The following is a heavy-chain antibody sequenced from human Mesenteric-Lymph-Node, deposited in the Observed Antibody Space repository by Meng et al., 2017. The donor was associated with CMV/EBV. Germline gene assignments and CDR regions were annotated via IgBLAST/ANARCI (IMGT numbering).Heavy chain of an antibody. V-gene: IGHV3-74*01. J-gene: IGHJ6*02. D-gene: IGHD1-14*01. Sequence: GESLKISCVGSGFTLNSNWMHWVRQAPGKGLVWVSRINSAGTGTTYADSVMGRFTISRDDARNILYLQMESLRDEDTAVYYCAREGGGPGPYYYYGMDVWGQGTTVTISS. CDR3: AREGGGPGPYYYYGMDV. CDR1: GFTLNSNW. CDR2: INSAGTGT.